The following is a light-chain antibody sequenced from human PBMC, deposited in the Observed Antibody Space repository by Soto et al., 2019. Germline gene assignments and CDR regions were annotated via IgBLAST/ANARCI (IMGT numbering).Light chain of an antibody. CDR2: AAS. CDR3: QQSYTTALN. CDR1: QTVTTY. Sequence: DIQMTQSPSSLSASVGDRVIITCRASQTVTTYLNWYQHKPGRAPKLLIYAASTLHSGVPSRFSGSGSGTDFTLTISSLQPEDFATYYCQQSYTTALNFGGGTKVE. J-gene: IGKJ4*01. V-gene: IGKV1-39*01.